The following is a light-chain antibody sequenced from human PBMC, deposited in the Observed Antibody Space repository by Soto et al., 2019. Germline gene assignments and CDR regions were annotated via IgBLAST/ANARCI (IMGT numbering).Light chain of an antibody. CDR3: HQYDSSPLT. J-gene: IGKJ4*01. V-gene: IGKV3-20*01. Sequence: EIVSTQSPGTLSLSPGERATLSCRASQSVSSSYLAWYQQKPGQAPRLLIYGASSRATGIPDRFSGSGSGTDFTLTISRLELEDFAVYYCHQYDSSPLTFGGGTKVEIK. CDR1: QSVSSSY. CDR2: GAS.